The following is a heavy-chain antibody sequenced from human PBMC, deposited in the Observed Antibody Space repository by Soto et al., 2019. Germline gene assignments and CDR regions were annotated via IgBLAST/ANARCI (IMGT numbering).Heavy chain of an antibody. Sequence: QITLKESGPTLVKPTQTLTLTCTFSGFSLSTSGVGVGWIRQPPGKALEWLALIYWDDDKRYSPSLKSRLTITKDTTKNQVVLTMTNMDPVYTATSYCAHSGSYGPFDYWGHGTLVTVSS. CDR2: IYWDDDK. CDR3: AHSGSYGPFDY. D-gene: IGHD5-18*01. V-gene: IGHV2-5*02. J-gene: IGHJ4*01. CDR1: GFSLSTSGVG.